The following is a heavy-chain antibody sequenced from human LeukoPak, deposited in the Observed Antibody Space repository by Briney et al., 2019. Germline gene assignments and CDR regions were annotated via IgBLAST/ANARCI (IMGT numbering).Heavy chain of an antibody. D-gene: IGHD6-6*01. Sequence: ASVKVSCKASGYTFTSYGISWVRQAPGQGLEWMGWISAYNGNTNYAQKLQGRVTMTTDTSTSTAYVELRSLRSDDTAVYYCARVVSSSSRAEYYYYYMDVWGKGTTVTVSS. CDR3: ARVVSSSSRAEYYYYYMDV. J-gene: IGHJ6*03. CDR2: ISAYNGNT. V-gene: IGHV1-18*01. CDR1: GYTFTSYG.